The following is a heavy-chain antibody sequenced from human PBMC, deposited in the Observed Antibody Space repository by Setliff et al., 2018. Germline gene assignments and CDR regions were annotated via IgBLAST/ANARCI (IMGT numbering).Heavy chain of an antibody. CDR1: GYTFSESI. D-gene: IGHD2-8*01. Sequence: ASVKVSCKASGYTFSESIVSWVRQAPGQGLEWMGWIGVYTGRTSSAQKFQDRLTMMTEKSTNMAYMELRGLTSNDTAVYYCLRLVRYCSRTTCQRTLGDEVWAQGTLVTVSS. V-gene: IGHV1-18*01. J-gene: IGHJ4*02. CDR2: IGVYTGRT. CDR3: LRLVRYCSRTTCQRTLGDEV.